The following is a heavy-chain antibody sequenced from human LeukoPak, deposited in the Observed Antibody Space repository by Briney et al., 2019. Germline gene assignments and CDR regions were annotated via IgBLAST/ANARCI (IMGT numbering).Heavy chain of an antibody. D-gene: IGHD5-18*01. J-gene: IGHJ6*03. CDR3: ARLSRYSYGPGLRTKYYYYMDV. Sequence: SVKVSCKASGGTFSSYAISWVRQAPGQGLEWMGGIIPIFGTANYAQKFQGRVTITTDESTSTAYMELSSLRSEDTAVYYCARLSRYSYGPGLRTKYYYYMDVWGKGTTVTVSS. CDR1: GGTFSSYA. V-gene: IGHV1-69*05. CDR2: IIPIFGTA.